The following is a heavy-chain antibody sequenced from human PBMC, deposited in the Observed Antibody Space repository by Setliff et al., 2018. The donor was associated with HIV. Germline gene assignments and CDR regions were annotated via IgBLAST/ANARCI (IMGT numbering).Heavy chain of an antibody. Sequence: GASVKVSCKPSGYTFTNYDINWVRQAAGQGLEWMGWMYPDSRNTGYAQRFEGSVTMTWDTSISTAYMELNNVKFEDTAVYYCARARRDSYDRGRRNHYYIDVWGKGTTVTVSS. CDR2: MYPDSRNT. CDR1: GYTFTNYD. V-gene: IGHV1-8*02. CDR3: ARARRDSYDRGRRNHYYIDV. J-gene: IGHJ6*03. D-gene: IGHD3-22*01.